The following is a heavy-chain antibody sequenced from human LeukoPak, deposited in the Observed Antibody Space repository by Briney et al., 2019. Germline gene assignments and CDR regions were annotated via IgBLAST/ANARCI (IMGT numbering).Heavy chain of an antibody. D-gene: IGHD3-10*02. CDR3: AELGITMIGGV. CDR2: IRSKANSYAT. J-gene: IGHJ6*04. Sequence: GGSLRLSCAASGLTFSGSAMHWVRQASGKGLEWVARIRSKANSYATAYAASVKGRITISRDDSKNAAYLQMNSLRAEDTAVYYCAELGITMIGGVWGKGTTVTISS. V-gene: IGHV3-73*01. CDR1: GLTFSGSA.